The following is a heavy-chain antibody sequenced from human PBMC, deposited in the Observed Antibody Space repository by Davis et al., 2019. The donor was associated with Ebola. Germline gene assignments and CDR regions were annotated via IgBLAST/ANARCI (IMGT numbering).Heavy chain of an antibody. CDR2: ITPNSGYT. CDR3: ARGQIGYSGRFRCDS. J-gene: IGHJ4*02. Sequence: ASVTVSCKASGYTFTSYDLSWVRQAPGQGLEWMGWITPNSGYTGAAQKFQGRVTMTRNTSINTAYMELSGLTSEDTALYFCARGQIGYSGRFRCDSWGQGTLVTVSS. CDR1: GYTFTSYD. V-gene: IGHV1-8*01. D-gene: IGHD5-12*01.